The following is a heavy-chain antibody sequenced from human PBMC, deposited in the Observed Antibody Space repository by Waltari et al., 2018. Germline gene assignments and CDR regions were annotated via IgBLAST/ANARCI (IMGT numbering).Heavy chain of an antibody. CDR3: ARVRGTVTRDYYMDV. D-gene: IGHD4-17*01. J-gene: IGHJ6*03. CDR2: INPNSGGT. CDR1: GYTFTGYY. Sequence: QVQLVQSGAEVKKPGASVKVSCKASGYTFTGYYMHWVRQAPGQGLEWMGWINPNSGGTNYAQKFQGRVTMTRDTSISTAYMELSRLRSDDTAVYYCARVRGTVTRDYYMDVWGKGTTVTISS. V-gene: IGHV1-2*02.